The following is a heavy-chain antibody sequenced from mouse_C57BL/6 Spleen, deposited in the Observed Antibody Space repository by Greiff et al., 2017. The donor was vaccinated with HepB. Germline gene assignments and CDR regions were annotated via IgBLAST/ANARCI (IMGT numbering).Heavy chain of an antibody. CDR1: GFNIKDYY. D-gene: IGHD2-1*01. J-gene: IGHJ4*01. CDR2: IDPEDGET. V-gene: IGHV14-2*01. Sequence: EVQLQQSGAELVKPGASVKLSCTASGFNIKDYYMHWVKQRTEQGLEWIGRIDPEDGETKYAPKFQGKATITAETSSNTAYLQIRSLTSDDTAVYYCARRYYGNYDYAMDYWGQGTSVTVSS. CDR3: ARRYYGNYDYAMDY.